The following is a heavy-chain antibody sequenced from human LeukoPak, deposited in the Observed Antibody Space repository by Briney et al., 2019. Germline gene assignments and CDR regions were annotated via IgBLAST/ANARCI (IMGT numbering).Heavy chain of an antibody. CDR1: GYTFTSYG. J-gene: IGHJ5*02. CDR2: IGAYNGNT. V-gene: IGHV1-18*01. Sequence: ASVKVSCKASGYTFTSYGISWVRQAPGQGLEWMGWIGAYNGNTNYAQKLQGRVTMTTDTSTSTAYMELRSLRSDDTAVYYCARNWIAAAGIGNWFDPWGQGTLVTVSS. D-gene: IGHD6-13*01. CDR3: ARNWIAAAGIGNWFDP.